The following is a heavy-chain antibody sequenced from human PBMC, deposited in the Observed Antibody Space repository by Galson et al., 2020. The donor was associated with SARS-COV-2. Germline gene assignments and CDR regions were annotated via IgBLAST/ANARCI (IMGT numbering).Heavy chain of an antibody. D-gene: IGHD3-22*01. CDR1: GGSISSYY. V-gene: IGHV4-59*01. J-gene: IGHJ4*02. CDR3: ARGLHYYDSSGDYFDY. CDR2: IYYSGSP. Sequence: ETSETLSLTCTVSGGSISSYYWSWIRQPPGKGLEWIGYIYYSGSPNYNPSLKSRVTISVDPSKNQFSLKLSSVTAADTAVYYCARGLHYYDSSGDYFDYWGQGTLVTVSS.